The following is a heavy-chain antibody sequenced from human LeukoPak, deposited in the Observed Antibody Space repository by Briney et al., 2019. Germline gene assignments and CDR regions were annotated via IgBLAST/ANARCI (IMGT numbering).Heavy chain of an antibody. CDR1: GYTFTSYA. CDR2: VNAGNGNT. Sequence: ASVKVSCKASGYTFTSYAMHWVRQAPGQSLEWMGWVNAGNGNTKYSQKFQGRVTITRDTSASTVYVELSSLRSADTAVYYCARAPYSGYDIPDYWGQGTRVTVSS. CDR3: ARAPYSGYDIPDY. D-gene: IGHD5-12*01. V-gene: IGHV1-3*01. J-gene: IGHJ4*02.